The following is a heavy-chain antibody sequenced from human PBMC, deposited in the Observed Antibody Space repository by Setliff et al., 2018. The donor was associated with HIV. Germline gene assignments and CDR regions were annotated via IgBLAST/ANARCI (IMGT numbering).Heavy chain of an antibody. D-gene: IGHD6-13*01. CDR2: TYTTGGT. CDR3: ARSNPGITAGLLAY. CDR1: GVSIPTNY. J-gene: IGHJ4*02. Sequence: TSETLSLTCNISGVSIPTNYWNWIRQPAGKGLEWIGRTYTTGGTNYNPALKSRVTMSIDTSKNQISLKLNSVTAADTATYYCARSNPGITAGLLAYWGPGTLVTVSS. V-gene: IGHV4-4*07.